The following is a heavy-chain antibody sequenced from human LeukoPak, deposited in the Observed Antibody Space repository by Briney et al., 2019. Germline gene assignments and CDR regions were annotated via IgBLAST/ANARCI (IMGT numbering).Heavy chain of an antibody. Sequence: PSQTLSLTCTVSGGSISSGGYYWSWIRQHPGKGLEWIGYIYYSGSTHYNPSLKSRVTISVDTSENQFSLKLSSVTPADTAVYYCALGIAEIFDYWGQGTLVTVSS. CDR3: ALGIAEIFDY. V-gene: IGHV4-31*03. D-gene: IGHD6-13*01. J-gene: IGHJ4*02. CDR2: IYYSGST. CDR1: GGSISSGGYY.